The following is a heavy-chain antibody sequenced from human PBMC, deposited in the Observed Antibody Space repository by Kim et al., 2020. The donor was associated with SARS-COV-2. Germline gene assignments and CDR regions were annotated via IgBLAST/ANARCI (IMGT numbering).Heavy chain of an antibody. V-gene: IGHV3-21*01. Sequence: SSKYYADSVKGRFNIRRDNAKDSVYLQMHSLRAEDTAVYDGARGYKSTVGYWGQGTLVTVPS. CDR3: ARGYKSTVGY. CDR2: SSK. D-gene: IGHD1-20*01. J-gene: IGHJ4*02.